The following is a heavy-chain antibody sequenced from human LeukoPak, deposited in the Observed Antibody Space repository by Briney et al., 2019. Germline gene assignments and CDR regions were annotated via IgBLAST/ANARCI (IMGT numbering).Heavy chain of an antibody. V-gene: IGHV1-2*02. J-gene: IGHJ4*02. CDR1: GYTFTGYY. CDR3: AREPAYSSSSIYFDY. D-gene: IGHD6-6*01. Sequence: ASVKVSCKASGYTFTGYYMHWVRQAPRQGLEWMGWINPNSGGTNYAQKFQGRVTMTRDTSISTAYMELSRLRSDDTAVYYCAREPAYSSSSIYFDYWGQGTLVTVSS. CDR2: INPNSGGT.